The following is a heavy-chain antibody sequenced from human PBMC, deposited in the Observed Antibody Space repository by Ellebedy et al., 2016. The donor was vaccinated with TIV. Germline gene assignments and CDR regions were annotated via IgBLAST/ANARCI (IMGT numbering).Heavy chain of an antibody. CDR1: GDSINTNF. J-gene: IGHJ4*02. CDR3: ARGGGSAMDPHYFDY. CDR2: IYDLVSP. V-gene: IGHV4-59*12. Sequence: MPSETLSLTCSVSGDSINTNFWTWIRWSTAKGLDWIGYIYDLVSPKYNPSLRCRVTMSVDVSKNQFSLNLNSVTAADTAVYYCARGGGSAMDPHYFDYWGQGTLVTVSS. D-gene: IGHD2-2*01.